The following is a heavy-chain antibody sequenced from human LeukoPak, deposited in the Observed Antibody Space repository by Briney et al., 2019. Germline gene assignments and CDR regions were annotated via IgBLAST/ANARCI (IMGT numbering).Heavy chain of an antibody. CDR3: ARGVWFGEEYYFDY. V-gene: IGHV4-34*01. Sequence: SETLSLTCAVYGGSFSGYYWSWIRQPPGKGLEWIGEINHSGSTNYNPSLKSRVTISVDTSKNQFSLKLSSVTAADTAVYYCARGVWFGEEYYFDYWGQGTLVTVSS. CDR2: INHSGST. D-gene: IGHD3-10*01. J-gene: IGHJ4*02. CDR1: GGSFSGYY.